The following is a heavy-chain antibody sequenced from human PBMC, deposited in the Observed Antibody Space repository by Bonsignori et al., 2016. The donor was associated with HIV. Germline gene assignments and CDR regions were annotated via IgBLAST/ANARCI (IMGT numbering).Heavy chain of an antibody. CDR2: ISGGGNYI. D-gene: IGHD6-13*01. Sequence: VRQMPGKGLEWVSSISGGGNYIYYGDSVQGRFTISRDNAKNLLYLQMNSLRAEDTAVYYCATVAGIAAAGTGSFYLYYYMDVWGKGTTVTVSS. J-gene: IGHJ6*03. V-gene: IGHV3-21*01. CDR3: ATVAGIAAAGTGSFYLYYYMDV.